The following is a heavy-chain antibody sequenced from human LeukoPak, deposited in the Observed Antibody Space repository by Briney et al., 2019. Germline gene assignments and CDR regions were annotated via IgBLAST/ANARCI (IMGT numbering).Heavy chain of an antibody. V-gene: IGHV3-23*01. CDR2: ISGSGGST. D-gene: IGHD6-13*01. J-gene: IGHJ4*02. Sequence: GGSLRLSCAASGFTFSSYAMSWVRQAPGKGLDWVSAISGSGGSTYYADSVKGRFTISRDNSKNTLYLQMNSLRAEDTAVYYCAKDQEYSSSWYGVYYFDYWGQGTLVTVSS. CDR1: GFTFSSYA. CDR3: AKDQEYSSSWYGVYYFDY.